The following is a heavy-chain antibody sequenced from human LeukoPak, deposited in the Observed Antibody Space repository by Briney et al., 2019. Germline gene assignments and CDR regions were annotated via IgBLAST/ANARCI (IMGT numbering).Heavy chain of an antibody. CDR3: AREGDFWTGFSPNWLDP. CDR1: GLNFEAYW. Sequence: GESLRHSCVDSGLNFEAYWMAWVRQAPGKGPEWVANIRQDGSEKNYVDSVRGRFTIPRDNAKNSLYLQMNSLRAEDTAVYYCAREGDFWTGFSPNWLDPWGQGTLVTVSS. CDR2: IRQDGSEK. J-gene: IGHJ5*02. V-gene: IGHV3-7*01. D-gene: IGHD3/OR15-3a*01.